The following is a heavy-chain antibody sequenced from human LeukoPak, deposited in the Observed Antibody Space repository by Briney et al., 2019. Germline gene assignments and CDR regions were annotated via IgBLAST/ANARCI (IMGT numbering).Heavy chain of an antibody. CDR3: ASVDPSVGWSIDY. CDR1: RYSIRVYY. CDR2: INPKSGQT. J-gene: IGHJ4*02. D-gene: IGHD6-19*01. V-gene: IGHV1-2*02. Sequence: ASVKVSCMASRYSIRVYYMHQVRQAPGQGLEWMGWINPKSGQTKYAQKFQGRVAMTRDTSISTGYMDLGSLGSDDTAVNFCASVDPSVGWSIDYWGQGTLVTVSS.